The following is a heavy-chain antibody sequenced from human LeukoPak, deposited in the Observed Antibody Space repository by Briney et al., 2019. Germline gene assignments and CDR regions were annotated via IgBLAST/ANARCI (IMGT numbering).Heavy chain of an antibody. CDR2: ISYDGSNK. D-gene: IGHD5-18*01. CDR1: GFTFSSYG. V-gene: IGHV3-30*18. CDR3: ANAHDTASFGY. Sequence: PGGSLRLSCAATGFTFSSYGMHWVRQAPGKGLEWVAVISYDGSNKYYADSVKGRFTISRDNSKNTLYLQMNSLRAEDTAGYYCANAHDTASFGYWGQGTLVTVSS. J-gene: IGHJ4*02.